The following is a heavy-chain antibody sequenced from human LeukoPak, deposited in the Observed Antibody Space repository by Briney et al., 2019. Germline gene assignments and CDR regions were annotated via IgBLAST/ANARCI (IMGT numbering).Heavy chain of an antibody. CDR3: AKGLQQWLRGDFDY. CDR2: ISSSGDST. V-gene: IGHV3-23*01. D-gene: IGHD5-12*01. CDR1: GFTVSSNS. Sequence: PGGSLRLSCAASGFTVSSNSMSWVRQAPGKGLEWVSTISSSGDSTYYADSVKGRFTISRDNSKNTLHLQMNSLRAEDTAVYYCAKGLQQWLRGDFDYWGQGTLVTVSS. J-gene: IGHJ4*02.